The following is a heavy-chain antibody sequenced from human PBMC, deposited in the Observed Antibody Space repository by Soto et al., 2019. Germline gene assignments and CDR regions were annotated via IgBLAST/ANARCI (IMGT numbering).Heavy chain of an antibody. CDR1: GFTFYNYA. J-gene: IGHJ3*01. CDR2: ISGGGDGT. V-gene: IGHV3-23*01. D-gene: IGHD2-8*01. Sequence: EVQLLESGGGLVRPGGSLRLSCAASGFTFYNYAMNWVRQAPGKGLEWVSTISGGGDGTYYADSVKGRFTISRDNSRKTGYLQMNSLRAEETAVYYCAKKGLGSLATYCTTGDCHYAFDVWGQGTLVTVSS. CDR3: AKKGLGSLATYCTTGDCHYAFDV.